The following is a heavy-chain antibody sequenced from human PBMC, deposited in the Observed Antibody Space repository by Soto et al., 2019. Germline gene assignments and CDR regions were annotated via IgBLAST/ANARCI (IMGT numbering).Heavy chain of an antibody. V-gene: IGHV4-34*01. CDR2: INHSGST. CDR3: ARGAPPPRGYSYGYVQQLDRTNYYYYYMDV. J-gene: IGHJ6*03. D-gene: IGHD5-18*01. Sequence: PSETLSLTCAVYGGSFSGYYWSWIRQPPGKGLEWLGEINHSGSTNYNPSLKSRVTISVDTSKNQFSLKLSSVTAADTALYYCARGAPPPRGYSYGYVQQLDRTNYYYYYMDVWGKGTTVTVSS. CDR1: GGSFSGYY.